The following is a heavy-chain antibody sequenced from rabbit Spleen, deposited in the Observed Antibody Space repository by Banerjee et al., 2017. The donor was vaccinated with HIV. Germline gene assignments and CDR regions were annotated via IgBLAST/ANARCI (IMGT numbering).Heavy chain of an antibody. J-gene: IGHJ6*01. CDR2: IWGGANGAT. V-gene: IGHV1S45*01. D-gene: IGHD1-1*01. Sequence: QEQLKETGGGLVQPGGSLTLSCKASGFDVSSDYMSWVRQAPGKGLEWIGCIWGGANGATYYASWAKGRFTISKTSSTTVDLKMTSLTAADTATYFCARGVIGDGNYIHDINFWGPGTLVTVS. CDR3: ARGVIGDGNYIHDINF. CDR1: GFDVSSDYM.